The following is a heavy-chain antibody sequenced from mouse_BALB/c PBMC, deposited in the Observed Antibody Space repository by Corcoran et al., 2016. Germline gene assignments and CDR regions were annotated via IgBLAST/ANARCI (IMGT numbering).Heavy chain of an antibody. CDR1: GYSFTSSY. V-gene: IGHV1-66*01. CDR2: IFPGSGNT. CDR3: AKTARATYYFDY. Sequence: QVQLQPSGPELVKPGASVKISCKASGYSFTSSYIPWVKQRPGQGLEWIGWIFPGSGNTKYNEKFKGKATLTADTSSSTAYMQLSSLTSEDSAVYFCAKTARATYYFDYWGQGTTLTVSS. J-gene: IGHJ2*01. D-gene: IGHD3-2*01.